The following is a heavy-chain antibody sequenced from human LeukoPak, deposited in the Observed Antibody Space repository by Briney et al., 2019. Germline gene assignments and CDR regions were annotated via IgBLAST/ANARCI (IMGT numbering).Heavy chain of an antibody. CDR1: GGSFSGYY. Sequence: SETLSLTCAVYGGSFSGYYWSWIRQPPGKGLEWIGEINHSGSINHNPSLKSRVTLSVDTSKNQFSLKLSSVTAADTAVYYCARGASYYYDSSGASTVVDAFDIWGQGTMVTVSS. CDR2: INHSGSI. D-gene: IGHD3-22*01. J-gene: IGHJ3*02. V-gene: IGHV4-34*01. CDR3: ARGASYYYDSSGASTVVDAFDI.